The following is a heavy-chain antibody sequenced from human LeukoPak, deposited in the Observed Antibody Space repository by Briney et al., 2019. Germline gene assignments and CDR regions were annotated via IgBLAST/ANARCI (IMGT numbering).Heavy chain of an antibody. V-gene: IGHV3-30*02. CDR2: IRYDGSNK. CDR3: AKDPWSGYYRVLGFDY. CDR1: GFTFSSYG. Sequence: GGSLRLSCAASGFTFSSYGMHWVRQAPGKGLEWVAFIRYDGSNKYYADSVKGRYTISRDNSKNTLYLQMNSLRAEDTAVCYCAKDPWSGYYRVLGFDYWGQGTLVTVSS. D-gene: IGHD3-3*01. J-gene: IGHJ4*02.